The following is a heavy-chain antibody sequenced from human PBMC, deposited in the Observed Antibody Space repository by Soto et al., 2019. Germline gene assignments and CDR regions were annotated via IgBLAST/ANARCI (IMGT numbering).Heavy chain of an antibody. CDR1: GYTFTSYG. V-gene: IGHV1-69*04. J-gene: IGHJ4*02. CDR2: IIPFLDTT. CDR3: VRDSPIGSTFSGYDGIDY. D-gene: IGHD5-12*01. Sequence: SVKVSCKASGYTFTSYGISWVRQAPGQGLEWMGRIIPFLDTTNYAQKFQGRVTITADKSTGTAYMELNSLRSEDTAVYYCVRDSPIGSTFSGYDGIDYWGQGTLVTVSS.